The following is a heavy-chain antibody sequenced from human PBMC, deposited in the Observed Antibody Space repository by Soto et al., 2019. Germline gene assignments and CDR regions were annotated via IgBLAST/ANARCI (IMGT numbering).Heavy chain of an antibody. J-gene: IGHJ4*02. CDR3: ARGNIGYPYYFDF. D-gene: IGHD5-18*01. CDR2: IYWNDQK. Sequence: QITLKESGPTLVKPTQTLTLTCTLSGFSVTSSGAGVGWIRQAPGKALDRLALIYWNDQKRYKPSLKTRLSITKDTSKNEVLLTMANMDPEDSGIYYCARGNIGYPYYFDFWGQRILVTVSS. CDR1: GFSVTSSGAG. V-gene: IGHV2-5*01.